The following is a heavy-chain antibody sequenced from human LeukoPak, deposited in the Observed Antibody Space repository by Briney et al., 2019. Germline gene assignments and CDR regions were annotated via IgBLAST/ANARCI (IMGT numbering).Heavy chain of an antibody. CDR1: GFTFSSYS. J-gene: IGHJ4*02. CDR2: IKPDGTTK. Sequence: GGSLRLSCAASGFTFSSYSMNWVRQAPGKGLEWVANIKPDGTTKFYADSVKGRFTISRDNALNSLYLQMNSLRAEDTAIYYCARSIPYGTTWYGRSDYWGQGTLVTVSS. CDR3: ARSIPYGTTWYGRSDY. V-gene: IGHV3-7*03. D-gene: IGHD6-13*01.